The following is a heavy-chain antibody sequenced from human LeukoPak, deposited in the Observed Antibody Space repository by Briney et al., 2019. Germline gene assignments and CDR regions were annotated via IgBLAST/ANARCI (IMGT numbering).Heavy chain of an antibody. D-gene: IGHD2-21*01. V-gene: IGHV1-18*01. CDR1: GYSFTSYG. CDR2: ITPWDGRT. J-gene: IGHJ6*02. CDR3: ARDLGAAIVIRYSYYGMDV. Sequence: ASVPVSCKASGYSFTSYGISWVRQAPGQGLEWMGWITPWDGRTNYAQRFQSRLTMTTDTSTGIAYMELRSLRPDDTAVYYCARDLGAAIVIRYSYYGMDVWGQGTTVTVSS.